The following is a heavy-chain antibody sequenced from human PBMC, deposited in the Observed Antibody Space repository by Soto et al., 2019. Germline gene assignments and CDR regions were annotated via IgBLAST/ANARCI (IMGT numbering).Heavy chain of an antibody. Sequence: QVQLVQSGAEVKKPGASVKVSCKASGYTFTSYDINWGRQATGQGLEWMGWMNPNSGNTGYAQKFQGRVTMTRNTSISTAYMERSSLRSEDSAVYYCARGPDYCCGMDVWGQGTTVTVAS. CDR2: MNPNSGNT. CDR1: GYTFTSYD. CDR3: ARGPDYCCGMDV. V-gene: IGHV1-8*01. J-gene: IGHJ6*01.